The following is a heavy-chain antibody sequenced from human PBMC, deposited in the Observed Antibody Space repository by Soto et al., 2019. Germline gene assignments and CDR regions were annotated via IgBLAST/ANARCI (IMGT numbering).Heavy chain of an antibody. CDR3: AREGYYYDSSGYSAVYYFDY. V-gene: IGHV1-2*04. CDR1: GYTFTGYY. D-gene: IGHD3-22*01. J-gene: IGHJ4*02. Sequence: GASVKVSCKASGYTFTGYYMHWVRQAPGQGLEWMGWINPNSGGTNYAQKFQGWVTMTRDTSISTAYMELSSLRSEDTAVYYCAREGYYYDSSGYSAVYYFDYWGQGTLVTVSS. CDR2: INPNSGGT.